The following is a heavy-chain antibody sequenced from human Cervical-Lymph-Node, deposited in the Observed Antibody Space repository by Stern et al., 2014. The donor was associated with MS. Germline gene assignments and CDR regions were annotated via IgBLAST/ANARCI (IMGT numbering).Heavy chain of an antibody. Sequence: QVQLVQSGAEVKKPGSSVKVSCKASGGTFSSYAISWVRQGPGQGLEWMGGIIPIFGNEKYAQKFQGRVTITADESTSTAYMELSSLRSEDAAVYYCARGELKEGLVRGMDVWGQGTTVTVSS. V-gene: IGHV1-69*01. J-gene: IGHJ6*02. CDR2: IIPIFGNE. CDR3: ARGELKEGLVRGMDV. CDR1: GGTFSSYA. D-gene: IGHD1-26*01.